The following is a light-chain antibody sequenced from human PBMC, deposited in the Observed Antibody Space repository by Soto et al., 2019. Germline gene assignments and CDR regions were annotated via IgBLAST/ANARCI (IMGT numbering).Light chain of an antibody. CDR1: QSVSSGY. CDR2: GAS. J-gene: IGKJ2*01. CDR3: QQYSTSPYT. V-gene: IGKV3-20*01. Sequence: EIVLTQSPGTLSLSPGERATLSCRASQSVSSGYLAWYQQKPGQAPRLIISGASSRATGIPDRFSGNGSETDFTLTISRLEPEDFAVYYCQQYSTSPYTFGQGTKLEIK.